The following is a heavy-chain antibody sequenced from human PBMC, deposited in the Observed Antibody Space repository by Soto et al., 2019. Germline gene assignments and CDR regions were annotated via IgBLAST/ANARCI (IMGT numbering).Heavy chain of an antibody. CDR2: ISSSDYI. CDR3: ARARVYATGPLDF. V-gene: IGHV3-21*06. D-gene: IGHD6-13*01. CDR1: GFTFTSYT. J-gene: IGHJ4*02. Sequence: GGSLRLSCAASGFTFTSYTMNWVRQAPGKGLEWVSSISSSDYIYYADSMKGRVTISRDNAKNSLFLDMNSLTGEDTAVYYCARARVYATGPLDFWGQGTLVTVSS.